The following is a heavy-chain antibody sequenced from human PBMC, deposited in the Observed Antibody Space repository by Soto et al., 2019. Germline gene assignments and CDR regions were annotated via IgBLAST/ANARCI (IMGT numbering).Heavy chain of an antibody. CDR2: IHNDGSST. CDR1: GFTFSYYW. J-gene: IGHJ3*01. CDR3: ARGQWGAFDL. Sequence: DVQLVESGGGSVQPGGSLSLSCAATGFTFSYYWMHWVRQAPGKGLVWVSRIHNDGSSTTDADSVKGRFTISRDNAKNTLYLRMNRRGAEGTAVYYSARGQWGAFDLWGQGTMFTVAS. D-gene: IGHD1-26*01. V-gene: IGHV3-74*01.